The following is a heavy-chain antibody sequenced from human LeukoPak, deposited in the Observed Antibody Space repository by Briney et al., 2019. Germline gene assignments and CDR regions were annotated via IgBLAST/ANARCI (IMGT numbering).Heavy chain of an antibody. J-gene: IGHJ4*02. CDR2: IKSKTDGCTT. V-gene: IGHV3-15*01. Sequence: KPGGSLRLSCAASGFTFSNAWMSWVRQAPGKGLEWVGRIKSKTDGCTTDYAAPVKGRFTISRDDSNNTLYLQMNSLKTEDTALYYCTRDRSYGYWGQGTLVTVSS. D-gene: IGHD3-10*01. CDR3: TRDRSYGY. CDR1: GFTFSNAW.